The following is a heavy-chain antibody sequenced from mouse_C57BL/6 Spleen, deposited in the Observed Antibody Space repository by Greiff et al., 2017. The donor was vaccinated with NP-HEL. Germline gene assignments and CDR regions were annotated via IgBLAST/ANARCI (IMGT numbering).Heavy chain of an antibody. Sequence: QVHVKQPGAELVKPGASVKLSCKASGYTFTSYWMHWVKQRPGRGLEWIGRIDPNSGGTKYNEKFKSKATLTVDKPSSTAYMQLSSLTSEDSAVYYCARSNTYYSNYEFAYWGQGTLVTVSA. D-gene: IGHD2-5*01. CDR3: ARSNTYYSNYEFAY. CDR2: IDPNSGGT. J-gene: IGHJ3*01. CDR1: GYTFTSYW. V-gene: IGHV1-72*01.